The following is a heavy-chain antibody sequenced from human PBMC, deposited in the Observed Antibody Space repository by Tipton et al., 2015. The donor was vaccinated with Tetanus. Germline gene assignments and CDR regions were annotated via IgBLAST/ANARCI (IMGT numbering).Heavy chain of an antibody. V-gene: IGHV4-39*01. Sequence: TLSLTCTVSGGSISSSSYYWGWIRQPPGKGLEWIGSIYYSGSTYYNPSLKSRVTISVDTSKNQFSLKLSSVTAADTAVYYCARHVESMVRGVIPGWVDYWGQGTLVTVSS. CDR1: GGSISSSSYY. J-gene: IGHJ4*02. CDR2: IYYSGST. D-gene: IGHD3-10*01. CDR3: ARHVESMVRGVIPGWVDY.